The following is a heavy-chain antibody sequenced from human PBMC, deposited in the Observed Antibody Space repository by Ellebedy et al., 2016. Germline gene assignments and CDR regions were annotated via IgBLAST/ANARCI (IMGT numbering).Heavy chain of an antibody. CDR2: ISNSGTTI. J-gene: IGHJ4*02. V-gene: IGHV3-48*03. CDR1: KFTFSSYE. D-gene: IGHD3-3*01. Sequence: GESLKISCAASKFTFSSYEMNWVRQAPGKGLEWVSYISNSGTTIYYADSVKGRFIISRDNTKNSLYLQMNSLRAEDTAAYYCATTSDDFWSGYYGYWGQGTLVTVSS. CDR3: ATTSDDFWSGYYGY.